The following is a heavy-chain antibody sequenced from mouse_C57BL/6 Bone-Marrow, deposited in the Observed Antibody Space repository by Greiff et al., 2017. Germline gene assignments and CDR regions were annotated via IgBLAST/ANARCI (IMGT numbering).Heavy chain of an antibody. CDR2: INPNNGGT. Sequence: VQLQQSGPELVKPGASVKISCKASGYTFTDYYMNWVKQSHGKSLEWIGDINPNNGGTSYNQKFKGKATLTVDKSSSTAYMELRSLTSEDSAVYYCARGGYYGSRYAMDYWGQGTSVTVSS. CDR3: ARGGYYGSRYAMDY. D-gene: IGHD1-1*01. V-gene: IGHV1-26*01. J-gene: IGHJ4*01. CDR1: GYTFTDYY.